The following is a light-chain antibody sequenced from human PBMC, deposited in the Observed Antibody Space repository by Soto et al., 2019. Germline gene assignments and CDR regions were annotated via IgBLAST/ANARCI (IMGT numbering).Light chain of an antibody. CDR3: ISYTSSNTWV. CDR2: EVN. J-gene: IGLJ3*02. Sequence: QSALTQPASVSASPGQSITISCTGTSSDVGAYNYVSWYQHHLGKAPKLMIYEVNNRPSGISDRFFGSKSGNTASLTISGLQAEDEADYYCISYTSSNTWVFGGWTKLTVL. V-gene: IGLV2-14*01. CDR1: SSDVGAYNY.